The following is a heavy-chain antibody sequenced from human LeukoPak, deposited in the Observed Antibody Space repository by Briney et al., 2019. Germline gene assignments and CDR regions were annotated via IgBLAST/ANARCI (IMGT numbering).Heavy chain of an antibody. CDR1: GFTFSSYG. CDR2: IRYDVSNK. Sequence: GGSLRLSCAASGFTFSSYGMHWVRQAPGKGLGWVAFIRYDVSNKYYADSVTVRFTISRDNSKNTLYLQMNSLRDEATAVYYCAKIVVEWELLDGFDYWGQGTLVTVSS. CDR3: AKIVVEWELLDGFDY. V-gene: IGHV3-30*02. J-gene: IGHJ4*02. D-gene: IGHD1-26*01.